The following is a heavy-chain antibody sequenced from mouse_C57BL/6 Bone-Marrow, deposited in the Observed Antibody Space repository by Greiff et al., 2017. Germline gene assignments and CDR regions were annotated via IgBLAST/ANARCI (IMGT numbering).Heavy chain of an antibody. Sequence: QVQLQQSGAELARPGASVKLSCKASGYTFTSYGISWVKQRTGQGLEWIGEIYPRSGNTYYTEKFKGKATLAADKSSSTAYMELRSLTSEDCAVYFCARRAYYGSSYGAMDYWGQGTSVTGSS. CDR1: GYTFTSYG. D-gene: IGHD1-1*01. CDR2: IYPRSGNT. J-gene: IGHJ4*01. V-gene: IGHV1-81*01. CDR3: ARRAYYGSSYGAMDY.